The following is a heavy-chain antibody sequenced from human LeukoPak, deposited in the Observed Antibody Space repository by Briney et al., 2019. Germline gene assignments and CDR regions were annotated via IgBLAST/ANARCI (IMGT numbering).Heavy chain of an antibody. Sequence: SETLSLTCAVYGDSFSGYYWSWIRQPPGKGLEWIGEINHSVSTNCDPSLKSRVTISVDTSKKQFSLKLSSVTAADTAVYYCARGLWCGYSGPPLGYWGQGTLVTVSS. CDR1: GDSFSGYY. CDR3: ARGLWCGYSGPPLGY. J-gene: IGHJ4*02. CDR2: INHSVST. D-gene: IGHD3-3*01. V-gene: IGHV4-34*01.